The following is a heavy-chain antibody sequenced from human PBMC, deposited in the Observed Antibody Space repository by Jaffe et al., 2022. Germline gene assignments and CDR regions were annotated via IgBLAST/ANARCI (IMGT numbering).Heavy chain of an antibody. CDR3: AKASMVQGVIIQDAFDI. D-gene: IGHD3-10*01. Sequence: QVQLVESGGGVVQPGRSLRLSCAASGFTFSSYGMHWVRQAPGKGLEWVAVISYDGSNKYYADSVKGRFTISRDNSKNTLYLQMNSLRAEDTAVYYCAKASMVQGVIIQDAFDIWGQGTMVTVSS. CDR2: ISYDGSNK. J-gene: IGHJ3*02. V-gene: IGHV3-30*18. CDR1: GFTFSSYG.